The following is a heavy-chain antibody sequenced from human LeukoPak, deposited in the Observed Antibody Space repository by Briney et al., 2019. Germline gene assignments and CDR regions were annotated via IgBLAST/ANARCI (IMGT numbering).Heavy chain of an antibody. D-gene: IGHD4-17*01. J-gene: IGHJ4*02. Sequence: GGSLRLSCAASAFTFSSYWMSWVRQALGKGLEWVANIKQDESEKYYVDSVKGRFTISRDNAKNSLYLQINSLRAEDTAVYYCARGNDYGDHVGIYFDYWGQGTLVIVSS. V-gene: IGHV3-7*03. CDR2: IKQDESEK. CDR3: ARGNDYGDHVGIYFDY. CDR1: AFTFSSYW.